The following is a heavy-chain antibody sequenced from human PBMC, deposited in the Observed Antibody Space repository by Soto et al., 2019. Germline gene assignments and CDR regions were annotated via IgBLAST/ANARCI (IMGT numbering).Heavy chain of an antibody. V-gene: IGHV3-66*01. CDR2: IYSGGST. J-gene: IGHJ6*02. CDR1: GFTVSSNY. CDR3: ARAGSYGKDTKANYYYGMDV. Sequence: GGLRLSCAASGFTVSSNYMSWVRQAPGKGLEWVSVIYSGGSTYYADSVKGRFTISRDNSKNTLYLQMNSLRAEDTAVYYCARAGSYGKDTKANYYYGMDVWGQGTTVTVSS. D-gene: IGHD3-10*01.